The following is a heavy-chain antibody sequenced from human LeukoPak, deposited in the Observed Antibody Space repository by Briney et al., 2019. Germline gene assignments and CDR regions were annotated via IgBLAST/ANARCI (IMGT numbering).Heavy chain of an antibody. CDR3: ARDYGGDAGLDS. Sequence: GGSLRLSCAASGFTFSSYGMHWVSQAPGKGLEWVALIWSDDRNKYYADSVKGQFTISRDNSKNTLYLQMNSLRAEDTAVYYCARDYGGDAGLDSWGQGTLVTVSS. D-gene: IGHD4-23*01. CDR1: GFTFSSYG. V-gene: IGHV3-33*01. CDR2: IWSDDRNK. J-gene: IGHJ4*02.